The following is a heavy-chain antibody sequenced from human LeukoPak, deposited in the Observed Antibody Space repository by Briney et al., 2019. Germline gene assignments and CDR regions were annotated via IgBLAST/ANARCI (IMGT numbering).Heavy chain of an antibody. CDR1: GFTFDDYA. CDR3: AKDTRSGIVVVPAAPGHYFDY. Sequence: PGGSLRLSCAASGFTFDDYAMHWVRQAPGKGLEWVSGISWNSGSIGYADSVKGRLTISRDNAKNSLYLQMNSLRAEDTALYYCAKDTRSGIVVVPAAPGHYFDYWGQGTLVTVSS. V-gene: IGHV3-9*01. J-gene: IGHJ4*02. D-gene: IGHD2-2*01. CDR2: ISWNSGSI.